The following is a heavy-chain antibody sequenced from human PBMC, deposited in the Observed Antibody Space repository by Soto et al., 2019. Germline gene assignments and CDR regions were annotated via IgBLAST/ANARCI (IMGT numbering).Heavy chain of an antibody. D-gene: IGHD2-8*01. J-gene: IGHJ6*02. V-gene: IGHV4-34*01. Sequence: SETLSLTCAVYGGSFSGYYWSWIRQPPGKGLEWIGEINHSGSSNYNPSLTGRVSISVDTCKDQGARRLSSVTAADTAVYYCEIMGPYGMDVWGQGTTVTVSS. CDR1: GGSFSGYY. CDR3: EIMGPYGMDV. CDR2: INHSGSS.